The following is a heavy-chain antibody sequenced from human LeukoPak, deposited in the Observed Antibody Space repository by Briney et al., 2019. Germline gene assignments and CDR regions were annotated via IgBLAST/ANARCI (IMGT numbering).Heavy chain of an antibody. CDR2: IYTSGST. J-gene: IGHJ3*02. CDR3: AQNYYDTHDAFDI. Sequence: SETLSLTCTVSGGSISSYYWSWIRQPAGKGLEWIGRIYTSGSTNYNPSLKSRVTMSVDTSKNQFSLKLSPVTAADTAVYYCAQNYYDTHDAFDIWGQRTMVTVSS. D-gene: IGHD3-22*01. CDR1: GGSISSYY. V-gene: IGHV4-4*07.